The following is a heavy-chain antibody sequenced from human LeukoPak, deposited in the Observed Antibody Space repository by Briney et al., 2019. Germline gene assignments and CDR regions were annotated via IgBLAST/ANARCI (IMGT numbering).Heavy chain of an antibody. V-gene: IGHV3-30*18. D-gene: IGHD3-10*01. CDR2: ISYDGSNR. J-gene: IGHJ6*02. CDR1: GFTFSPYG. Sequence: PGGSLRLSCAASGFTFSPYGMHWVRQAPGKGLEWVAVISYDGSNRYYADSVMGRFSISRDNSKDTLYMQMNSLRAEDTAVYYCAKAYYYGSGNYYNVNYYYGMDAWGQGTPVTVSS. CDR3: AKAYYYGSGNYYNVNYYYGMDA.